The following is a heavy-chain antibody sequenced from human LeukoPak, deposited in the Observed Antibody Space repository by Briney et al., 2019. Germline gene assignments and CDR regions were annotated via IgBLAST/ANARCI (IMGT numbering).Heavy chain of an antibody. Sequence: MPGGSLRLSCAASGFSFNDAWMSWVRQAPGKGLEWVGRIKSDTDGETTDYAAPVKGRFTISRDDSRNTLYLQMTTLKTEDTALYYCNTDPHSGYCSGVSCYPYDYWGQGTLVTVSS. J-gene: IGHJ4*02. CDR1: GFSFNDAW. CDR2: IKSDTDGETT. D-gene: IGHD2-15*01. CDR3: NTDPHSGYCSGVSCYPYDY. V-gene: IGHV3-15*01.